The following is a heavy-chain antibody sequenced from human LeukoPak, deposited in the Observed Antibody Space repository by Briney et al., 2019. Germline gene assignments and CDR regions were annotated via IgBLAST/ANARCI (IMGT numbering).Heavy chain of an antibody. D-gene: IGHD5-12*01. J-gene: IGHJ6*03. Sequence: GASVKVSCKASGGTFSSYAISWVRQAPGEGLEWMGWINAYNGNTNYAQKFQGRVTMTRNTSISTAYMELSSLRSEDTAVYYCARGLRGRSGYDFWFHYYYYYMDVWGKGTTVTISS. CDR2: INAYNGNT. V-gene: IGHV1-8*02. CDR3: ARGLRGRSGYDFWFHYYYYYMDV. CDR1: GGTFSSYA.